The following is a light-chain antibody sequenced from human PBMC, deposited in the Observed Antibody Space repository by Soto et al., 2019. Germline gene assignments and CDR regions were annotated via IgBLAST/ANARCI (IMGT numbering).Light chain of an antibody. Sequence: QSPITQPPSASVCPGESVTIPCTGTSSDEGGYNYVPWYHTNQDKAPKLRISEASRRPTGHPARYPGSMSGNKAALPVSGFQAEDDAVYYSSADVGTTAYVFGTSTKVTV. V-gene: IGLV2-8*01. CDR2: EAS. CDR3: SADVGTTAYV. J-gene: IGLJ1*01. CDR1: SSDEGGYNY.